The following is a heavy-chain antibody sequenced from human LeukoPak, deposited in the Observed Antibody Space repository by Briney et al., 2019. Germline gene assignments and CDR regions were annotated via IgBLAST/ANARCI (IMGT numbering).Heavy chain of an antibody. Sequence: SETLSLTCTVSGGSISSSSYYWGWIRQPPGKGLEWIGCIYYSGSTYYNPSLKSRVTISVDTSKNQFSLRLSSVTAADTAVYYCASTTRNAYSGNYFDYWGQGTLVTVSS. CDR1: GGSISSSSYY. J-gene: IGHJ4*02. D-gene: IGHD1-26*01. CDR3: ASTTRNAYSGNYFDY. V-gene: IGHV4-39*01. CDR2: IYYSGST.